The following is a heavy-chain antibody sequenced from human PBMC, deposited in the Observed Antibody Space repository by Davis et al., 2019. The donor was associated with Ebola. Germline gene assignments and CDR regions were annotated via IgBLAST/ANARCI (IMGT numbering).Heavy chain of an antibody. J-gene: IGHJ4*02. CDR3: AKSTMIVGDWDFDY. CDR1: GFIFRHYV. D-gene: IGHD3-22*01. Sequence: PGGSLRLSCAASGFIFRHYVMSWVRQAPGKGLEWVSTLGTSADTYYADSVKGRFTISRDNSRNTLYLQMNGLRVEDTAIYYCAKSTMIVGDWDFDYWGQGTLVTVSS. V-gene: IGHV3-23*01. CDR2: LGTSADT.